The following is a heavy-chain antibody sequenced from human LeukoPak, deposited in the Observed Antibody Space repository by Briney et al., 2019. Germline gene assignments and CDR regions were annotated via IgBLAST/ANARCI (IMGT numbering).Heavy chain of an antibody. D-gene: IGHD4-11*01. CDR3: AKGFYSPAF. J-gene: IGHJ4*02. CDR1: GGSISSDY. Sequence: SETLSLTCTVSGGSISSDYWGWIRQPPGKGLEWIGYVYYSGSTNYNPSLMSRVTISVDTSKNQFSLRLRSVTAADTAVYYCAKGFYSPAFWGQGTLVTVSS. CDR2: VYYSGST. V-gene: IGHV4-59*01.